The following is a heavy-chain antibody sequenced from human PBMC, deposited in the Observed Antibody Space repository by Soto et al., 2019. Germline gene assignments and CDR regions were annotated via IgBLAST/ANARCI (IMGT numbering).Heavy chain of an antibody. CDR3: ARAPMTGTTLVWFAT. D-gene: IGHD1-7*01. Sequence: GASVKVSCKASGYTFTGYYMHWVRQAPGQGLEWMGWINPNSGGTNYAQKFQGRVTMTRDTSISTAYMELSRLRSDDTAVYYCARAPMTGTTLVWFATWGQGTLVTVSS. CDR1: GYTFTGYY. V-gene: IGHV1-2*02. CDR2: INPNSGGT. J-gene: IGHJ5*02.